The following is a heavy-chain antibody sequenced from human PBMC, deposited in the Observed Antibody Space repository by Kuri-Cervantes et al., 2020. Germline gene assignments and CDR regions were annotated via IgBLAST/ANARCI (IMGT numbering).Heavy chain of an antibody. V-gene: IGHV1-3*01. CDR1: GYTFTSYA. D-gene: IGHD1-26*01. CDR2: INAGNGNT. J-gene: IGHJ2*01. CDR3: AREGSGGPDYWYFDL. Sequence: ASVKVSCKASGYTFTSYAMHWVRQAPGQRLEWMGWINAGNGNTKYSQEFQGRVTITRDTSASTAYMELSSLRSEDTAVYYCAREGSGGPDYWYFDLWGRGTLVTVSS.